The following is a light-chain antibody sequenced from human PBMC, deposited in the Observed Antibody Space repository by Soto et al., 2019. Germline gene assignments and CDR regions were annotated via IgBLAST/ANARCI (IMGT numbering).Light chain of an antibody. CDR3: QQYNSYSPWT. Sequence: DIQITQSPSTLSASVGDRVTITCRASQSISSWLAWYRQKPGKAPKLLIYDASSLESGVPSRFSGSGSGTEFTLTISSLQPDDFATYYCQQYNSYSPWTFGQGSNVDIK. CDR2: DAS. J-gene: IGKJ1*01. V-gene: IGKV1-5*01. CDR1: QSISSW.